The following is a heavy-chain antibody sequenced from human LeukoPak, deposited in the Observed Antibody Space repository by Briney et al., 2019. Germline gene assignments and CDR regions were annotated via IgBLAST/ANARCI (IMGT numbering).Heavy chain of an antibody. V-gene: IGHV3-23*01. Sequence: LAGGSLRLSCAASGFTFSILDMSWVRQAPGKGLEWVSAISGNGGRTYYADSVKGRFTISRDNSKNTLYLQMNSLRAEDTAVYYCARAQKYSYDAFDIWGQGTMVTVSS. CDR2: ISGNGGRT. D-gene: IGHD4-11*01. CDR3: ARAQKYSYDAFDI. CDR1: GFTFSILD. J-gene: IGHJ3*02.